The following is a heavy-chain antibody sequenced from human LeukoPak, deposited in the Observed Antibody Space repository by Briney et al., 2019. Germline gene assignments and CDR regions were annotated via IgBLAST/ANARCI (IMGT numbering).Heavy chain of an antibody. V-gene: IGHV5-51*01. CDR1: GYSFTSYW. CDR2: IYPGDSDT. D-gene: IGHD3-3*01. CDR3: ARHTEIHQYDFWSGYYPCYMDV. Sequence: GESLKISCKGSGYSFTSYWIGWVRQMPGKGLEWMGIIYPGDSDTTYSPSFQGQVTISADKSISTAYLQWSSLKASDTAMYYCARHTEIHQYDFWSGYYPCYMDVWGKGTTVTVSS. J-gene: IGHJ6*03.